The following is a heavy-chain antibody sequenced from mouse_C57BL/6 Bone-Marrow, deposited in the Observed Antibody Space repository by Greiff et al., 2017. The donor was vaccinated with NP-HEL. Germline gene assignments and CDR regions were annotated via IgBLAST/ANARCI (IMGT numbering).Heavy chain of an antibody. CDR1: GYSLTSGYY. CDR2: ISYDGSN. V-gene: IGHV3-6*01. CDR3: ARENWEAMDY. D-gene: IGHD4-1*01. Sequence: EVKLMESGPGLVKPSQSLSLTCSVTGYSLTSGYYWNWLRQFPGNKLEWMGYISYDGSNNYNPSLKNRISITRDTSKNQFFLKLKSVTTEDTATYYCARENWEAMDYWGQGTSVTVSS. J-gene: IGHJ4*01.